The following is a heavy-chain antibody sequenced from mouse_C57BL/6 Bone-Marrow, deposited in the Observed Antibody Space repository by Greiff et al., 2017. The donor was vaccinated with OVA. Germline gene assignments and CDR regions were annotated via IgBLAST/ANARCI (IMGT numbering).Heavy chain of an antibody. J-gene: IGHJ2*01. CDR2: IDPENGDT. Sequence: VQLQQSGAELVRPGASVKLSCTASGFNIKDDYMHWVKQRPEQGLERIGWIDPENGDTEYASKFQGKATITADTSSNTAYLQLSSLTSEDTAVYYCTTLLYYFDYWGQGTTLTVSS. CDR1: GFNIKDDY. V-gene: IGHV14-4*01. D-gene: IGHD1-1*01. CDR3: TTLLYYFDY.